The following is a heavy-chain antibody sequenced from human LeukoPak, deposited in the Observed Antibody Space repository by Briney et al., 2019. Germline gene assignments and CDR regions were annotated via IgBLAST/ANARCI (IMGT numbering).Heavy chain of an antibody. V-gene: IGHV3-23*01. Sequence: PGGSLRLSCAASGFIFSTYAMSWVRQAPGKGLEWVSVISGSGGSTYYADSVKGRFTISRDNSKNTLYLQMNILRAEDTAVYYCAKDYQGSSGPVDYWGQGTLVTVSS. CDR3: AKDYQGSSGPVDY. CDR2: ISGSGGST. CDR1: GFIFSTYA. J-gene: IGHJ4*02. D-gene: IGHD3-22*01.